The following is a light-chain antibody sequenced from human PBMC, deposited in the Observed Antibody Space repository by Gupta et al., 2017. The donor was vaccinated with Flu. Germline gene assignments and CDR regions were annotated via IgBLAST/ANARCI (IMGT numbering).Light chain of an antibody. CDR1: SSNIGAHYR. V-gene: IGLV1-40*01. Sequence: QSLLTQPPSVSGAPGQSVTISCTGSSSNIGAHYRVQWYRQFPGTAPKLLIFDDNTRPSGVPDRFSGSKSGTSASLAITGLQAEDEARYYCQSDDRSLSHWVFGGGTELTVL. J-gene: IGLJ3*02. CDR3: QSDDRSLSHWV. CDR2: DDN.